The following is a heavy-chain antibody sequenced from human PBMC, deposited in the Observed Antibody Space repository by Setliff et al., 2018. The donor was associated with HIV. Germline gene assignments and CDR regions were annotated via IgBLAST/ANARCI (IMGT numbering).Heavy chain of an antibody. V-gene: IGHV7-4-1*02. CDR2: INSNTGKP. D-gene: IGHD2-2*01. Sequence: VSVKVSCKASGYTFTAYAMNWVRQAPGQGLEWMGWINSNTGKPTYAQGFTGRTVFSLDTSVSTAYLQISSLKAEDTAVYYCAREFVLPAASPDPDDKPLDYWAQGTLVTVSS. CDR3: AREFVLPAASPDPDDKPLDY. J-gene: IGHJ4*02. CDR1: GYTFTAYA.